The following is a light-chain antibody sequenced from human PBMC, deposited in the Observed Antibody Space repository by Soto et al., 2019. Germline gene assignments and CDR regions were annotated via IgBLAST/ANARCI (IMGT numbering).Light chain of an antibody. V-gene: IGKV4-1*01. CDR2: STS. J-gene: IGKJ4*01. CDR1: QSVLYSSNTKNY. CDR3: QQYYSPPLT. Sequence: DIVMTQSPHSLAVSLGERATINCKSSQSVLYSSNTKNYVAWYQQRPGQPPKLLIYSTSIRESVVPDRFSGSGCGTDFTLTISSLQAEDVVVYFYQQYYSPPLTFGGGTKVEIK.